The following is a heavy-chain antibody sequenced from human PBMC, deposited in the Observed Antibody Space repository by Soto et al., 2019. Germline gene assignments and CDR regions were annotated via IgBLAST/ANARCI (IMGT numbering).Heavy chain of an antibody. CDR2: IYDSGST. Sequence: QVQLQESGPGLVKPSETLSLTCTVSGGSFSTYYWNWIRQPPGKGLEWIGYIYDSGSTNYHPSVKSLVTRSVDTSKNQFSMKLSSVTAADTAVYYCARDAYYYGSGSSYYYGMDVWGQETTVTVSS. CDR1: GGSFSTYY. D-gene: IGHD3-10*01. J-gene: IGHJ6*02. V-gene: IGHV4-59*01. CDR3: ARDAYYYGSGSSYYYGMDV.